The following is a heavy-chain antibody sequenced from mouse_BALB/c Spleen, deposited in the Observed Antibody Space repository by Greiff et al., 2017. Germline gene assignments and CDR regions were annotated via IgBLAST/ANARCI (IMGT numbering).Heavy chain of an antibody. J-gene: IGHJ3*01. Sequence: DVMLVESGGGLVKPGGSLKLSCAASGFTFSSYTMSWVRQTPEKRLEWVATISSGGSYTYYPDSVKGRFTISRDNAKNTLYLQMSSLKSEDTAMYYCTRDQESAYWGQGTLVTVSA. CDR1: GFTFSSYT. CDR3: TRDQESAY. V-gene: IGHV5-6-4*01. CDR2: ISSGGSYT.